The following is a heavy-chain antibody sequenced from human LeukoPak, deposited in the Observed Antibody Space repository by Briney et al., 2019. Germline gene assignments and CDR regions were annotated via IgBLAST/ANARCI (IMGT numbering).Heavy chain of an antibody. J-gene: IGHJ3*02. D-gene: IGHD5-12*01. Sequence: GGSLRLSCAASGFTFSSYEMNWVRQAPGKGLEWVSYISSSGSTIYYADSVKVRLTISRDNAKNSLYLQMNSLRAEDTAVYYCARVSSGYDDAFDIWGQGTMVTVSS. CDR2: ISSSGSTI. V-gene: IGHV3-48*03. CDR1: GFTFSSYE. CDR3: ARVSSGYDDAFDI.